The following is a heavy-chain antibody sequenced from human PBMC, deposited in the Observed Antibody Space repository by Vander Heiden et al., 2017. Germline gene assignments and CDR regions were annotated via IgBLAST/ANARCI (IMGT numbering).Heavy chain of an antibody. CDR3: ARDGEYSSGWYDDAFDI. V-gene: IGHV1-46*01. D-gene: IGHD6-19*01. CDR1: GYTSTSYS. CDR2: INPSGGST. J-gene: IGHJ3*02. Sequence: QVQLVQSGAEVKKPGASVKVSCRASGYTSTSYSMHLVRQAPGQGLELMGIINPSGGSTSYAQKFQGRVTMTRDTSTSTVYMELSSLRSEDTAVYYCARDGEYSSGWYDDAFDIWGQGTMVTVSS.